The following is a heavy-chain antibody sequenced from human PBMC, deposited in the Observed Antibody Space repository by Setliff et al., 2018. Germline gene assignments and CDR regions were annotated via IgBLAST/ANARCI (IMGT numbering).Heavy chain of an antibody. CDR2: IYYSGST. J-gene: IGHJ4*02. Sequence: SETLSLTCTVSGGSISSGSHYWTWIRQPTGKGLEWIGYIYYSGSTNYNPSLKSRVTISVDTSKNQFSLKLDSVTAADTALYYCARSPSSGAYWNPRPFYSDYWARGTLVTVSS. CDR3: ARSPSSGAYWNPRPFYSDY. D-gene: IGHD1-26*01. CDR1: GGSISSGSHY. V-gene: IGHV4-61*10.